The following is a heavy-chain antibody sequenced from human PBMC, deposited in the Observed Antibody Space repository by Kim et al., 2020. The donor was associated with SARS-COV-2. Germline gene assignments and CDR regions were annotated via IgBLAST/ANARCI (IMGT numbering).Heavy chain of an antibody. CDR2: ISSSSSYI. D-gene: IGHD6-13*01. CDR3: ARDKLQHRYSSSWYGRFDY. J-gene: IGHJ4*02. CDR1: GFTFSSYS. V-gene: IGHV3-21*01. Sequence: GGSLRLSCAASGFTFSSYSMNWVRQAPGKGLEWVSSISSSSSYIYYADSVKGRFTISRDNAKNSLYLQMNSLRAEDTAVYYCARDKLQHRYSSSWYGRFDYWGQGTLVTVSS.